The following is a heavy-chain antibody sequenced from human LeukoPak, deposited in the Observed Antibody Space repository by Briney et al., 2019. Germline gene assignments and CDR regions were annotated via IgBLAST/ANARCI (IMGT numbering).Heavy chain of an antibody. CDR3: ARGDTSYSSGWYQGDY. CDR2: IWYDGSNK. D-gene: IGHD6-19*01. J-gene: IGHJ4*02. V-gene: IGHV3-33*01. CDR1: GFTFSSYG. Sequence: GGSLRLSCAASGFTFSSYGMHWVRQAPGKGLEWVAVIWYDGSNKYYADSVKGRFTISRDNAKNSLYLQMNSLRAEDTAVYYCARGDTSYSSGWYQGDYWGQGTLVTVSS.